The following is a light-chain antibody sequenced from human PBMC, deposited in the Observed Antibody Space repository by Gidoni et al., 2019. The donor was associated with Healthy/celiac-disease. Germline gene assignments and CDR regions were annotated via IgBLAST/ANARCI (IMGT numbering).Light chain of an antibody. CDR2: RNN. CDR1: SSNIGSNY. Sequence: QSVLTQPPSASGHPGQRVTISCSGSSSNIGSNYVYWYQQLPVTAPKLLIYRNNQRPSGFPDRFSGSKSGTSASLAISGLRPEDEADYYCAAWDDSLSGWVFGGGTKLTVL. CDR3: AAWDDSLSGWV. V-gene: IGLV1-47*01. J-gene: IGLJ3*02.